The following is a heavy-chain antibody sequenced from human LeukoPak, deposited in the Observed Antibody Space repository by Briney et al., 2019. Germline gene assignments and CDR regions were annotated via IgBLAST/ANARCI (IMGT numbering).Heavy chain of an antibody. CDR2: IRSRSAGGTT. CDR1: GLTFNNAW. V-gene: IGHV3-15*01. J-gene: IGHJ4*02. Sequence: GGSLGLSCAASGLTFNNAWMSWVRQAPGKGLEWVGRIRSRSAGGTTDYGAPVKGRFTISRDDSKNTLYLQMNSLKTEDTAVYYCSTGGGTHDYWGQGTLVTVSS. CDR3: STGGGTHDY. D-gene: IGHD2-15*01.